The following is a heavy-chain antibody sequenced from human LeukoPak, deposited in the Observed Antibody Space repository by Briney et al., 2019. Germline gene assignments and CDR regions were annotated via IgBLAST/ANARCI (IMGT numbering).Heavy chain of an antibody. CDR3: APRPAASIDY. CDR2: INSDGSST. D-gene: IGHD2-2*01. J-gene: IGHJ4*02. V-gene: IGHV3-74*01. CDR1: GFTFSSYW. Sequence: GGSLRLSCAASGFTFSSYWMHWVRQAPGKGLVWVSRINSDGSSTSYADSVRGRFSISRDNAKNTLYLQMNSLRAEDTAVYYCAPRPAASIDYWGQGTLVTVSS.